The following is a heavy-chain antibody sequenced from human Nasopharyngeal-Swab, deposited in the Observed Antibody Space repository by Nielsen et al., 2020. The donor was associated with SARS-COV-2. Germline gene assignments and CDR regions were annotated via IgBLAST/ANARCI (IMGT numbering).Heavy chain of an antibody. Sequence: SETLSLTCTVSGTPMTSYYWTWIRQPLGQGLEWIGNIYYSGSTNYNPSLKRRVTISVDTSKNQFSLRLSSVTAADTAVYFCTKENYGDYFNWLDPWGQGTLVTVSS. V-gene: IGHV4-59*01. CDR2: IYYSGST. D-gene: IGHD4-17*01. J-gene: IGHJ5*02. CDR3: TKENYGDYFNWLDP. CDR1: GTPMTSYY.